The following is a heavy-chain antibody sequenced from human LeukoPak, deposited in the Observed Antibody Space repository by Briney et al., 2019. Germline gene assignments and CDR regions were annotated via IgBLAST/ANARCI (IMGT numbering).Heavy chain of an antibody. CDR2: INPSGGST. CDR1: GYTFTSYY. CDR3: ARAPYCGGDCYYFDY. J-gene: IGHJ4*02. V-gene: IGHV1-46*03. D-gene: IGHD2-21*01. Sequence: ASVKLSCKASGYTFTSYYMHWVRQAPGQGLEWMGIINPSGGSTSYAQKFQGRVTMTRDTSTSTVYMELSSLRSEDTAVYYCARAPYCGGDCYYFDYWGQGTLVTVSS.